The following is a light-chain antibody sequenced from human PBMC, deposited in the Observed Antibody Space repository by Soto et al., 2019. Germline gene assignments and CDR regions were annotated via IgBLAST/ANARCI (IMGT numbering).Light chain of an antibody. J-gene: IGKJ4*01. CDR3: QQSYNFPLT. V-gene: IGKV1-39*01. Sequence: DIQMTQSPSSLSASVGDRVTITCRASQSISSYLNWYQQKPGKAPSLMIYGASSLQSGVPSRFSGSGSGTDFTLTIHKLQPEDFAYYYCQQSYNFPLTFGGGTKVEIK. CDR1: QSISSY. CDR2: GAS.